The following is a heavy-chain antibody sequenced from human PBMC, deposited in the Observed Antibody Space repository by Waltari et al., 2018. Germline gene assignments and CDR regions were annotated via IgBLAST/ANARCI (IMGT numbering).Heavy chain of an antibody. J-gene: IGHJ5*02. Sequence: QVQLVQSGAEVKKPGASVKVSCTASGGPFSRHGISWVRQAPGQGLEWMGAVIPAFGTPNYAQKFQDRVTITADENSNTVYMELSTLRPDDTAIYFCARGAMDHTRPPTGYNWFGPWGQGTLVTVSS. V-gene: IGHV1-69*01. CDR3: ARGAMDHTRPPTGYNWFGP. D-gene: IGHD6-6*01. CDR1: GGPFSRHG. CDR2: VIPAFGTP.